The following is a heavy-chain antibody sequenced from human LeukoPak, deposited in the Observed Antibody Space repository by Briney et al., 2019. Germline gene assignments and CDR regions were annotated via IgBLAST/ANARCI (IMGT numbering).Heavy chain of an antibody. CDR2: IYYSGYT. D-gene: IGHD3-16*01. CDR1: GGSISSYY. Sequence: MSSETLSLTCTVSGGSISSYYWSWIRQPPGKGLKWIGNIYYSGYTTYSPSLRSRVTISVDTSKNQFSLKLSSVTAADTAVYYCARETSQKGAYYMDVWGKGTTITISS. CDR3: ARETSQKGAYYMDV. V-gene: IGHV4-59*01. J-gene: IGHJ6*03.